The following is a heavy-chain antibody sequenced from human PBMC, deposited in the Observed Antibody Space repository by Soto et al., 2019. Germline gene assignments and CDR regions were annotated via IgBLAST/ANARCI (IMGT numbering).Heavy chain of an antibody. J-gene: IGHJ4*02. Sequence: EVQLLESGGGLVQPGGSLRLSCAASGFTFSSYAMNWVRQAPGKGLEWVSVISGSDGSTYYADSVKGRFTISRDNSKNTLNLQMTGLRAEDTAVYYCARRSSSWYFDYWGQGTLVTVSS. V-gene: IGHV3-23*01. CDR3: ARRSSSWYFDY. CDR2: ISGSDGST. D-gene: IGHD6-13*01. CDR1: GFTFSSYA.